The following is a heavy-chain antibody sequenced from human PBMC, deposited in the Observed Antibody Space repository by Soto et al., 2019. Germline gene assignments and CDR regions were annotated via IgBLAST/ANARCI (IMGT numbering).Heavy chain of an antibody. Sequence: QVQLVQSGAEVKKPGSSVKVSCKASGGTFSSYTISWVRQAPGQGLEWMGRTIPILGIANYAQKFQGRVTITADKSTSTAYMELSSLRSEDTAVYYCARGARDCSGGSCYSEMWGQGTLVTVSS. CDR2: TIPILGIA. CDR1: GGTFSSYT. J-gene: IGHJ4*02. D-gene: IGHD2-15*01. V-gene: IGHV1-69*02. CDR3: ARGARDCSGGSCYSEM.